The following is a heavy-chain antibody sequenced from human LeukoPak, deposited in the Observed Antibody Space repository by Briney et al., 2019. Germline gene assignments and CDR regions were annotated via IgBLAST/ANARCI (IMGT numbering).Heavy chain of an antibody. J-gene: IGHJ4*02. Sequence: GGSLRLSCAASGFTISSNYMNWVRQAPGKGLEWVAVISYDGGNKYYADSVKGRFTISRDNAKNTLYLQMNSLRAEDTAVYYCARDGVGAPDYWGQGTLVTVSS. CDR1: GFTISSNY. V-gene: IGHV3-30*03. D-gene: IGHD1-26*01. CDR3: ARDGVGAPDY. CDR2: ISYDGGNK.